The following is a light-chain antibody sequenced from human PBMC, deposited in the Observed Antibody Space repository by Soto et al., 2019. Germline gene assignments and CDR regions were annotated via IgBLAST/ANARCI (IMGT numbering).Light chain of an antibody. CDR1: SSDVVGYNN. J-gene: IGLJ2*01. V-gene: IGLV2-14*01. Sequence: QSALTQPASVSGSPGQSITISCTGTSSDVVGYNNVSWYQQHPGKAPKLMIYDVSNRPSGVSNRFSGSKSGNMASLTISGLRAGDEADYYCSSYTSSSTLVFGGGTKLTVL. CDR2: DVS. CDR3: SSYTSSSTLV.